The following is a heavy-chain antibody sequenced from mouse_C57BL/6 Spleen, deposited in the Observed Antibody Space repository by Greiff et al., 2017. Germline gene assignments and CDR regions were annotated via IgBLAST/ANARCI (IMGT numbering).Heavy chain of an antibody. Sequence: QVQLQQSGAELVKPGASVKLSCKASGYTFTSYWMQWVKQRPGQGLEWIGEIDPSDSYTNYNQKFKGKATLTVDTSSSTAYMQLSSLTSEDSAVYYCARRKGGMDYWGQGTSVTVSS. CDR1: GYTFTSYW. V-gene: IGHV1-50*01. CDR3: ARRKGGMDY. J-gene: IGHJ4*01. CDR2: IDPSDSYT.